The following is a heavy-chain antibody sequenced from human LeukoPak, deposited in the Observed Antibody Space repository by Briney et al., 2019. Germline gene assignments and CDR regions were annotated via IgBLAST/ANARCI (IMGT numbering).Heavy chain of an antibody. J-gene: IGHJ6*02. CDR3: ARGGGLDV. CDR1: GFTFSTYW. V-gene: IGHV3-7*03. CDR2: INHNGNVN. Sequence: GGSLRLSCAASGFTFSTYWMSWVRQAPGKGLEWVASINHNGNVNYYVDSVKGRFTISRDNAKNSLYLQMSNLRAEDTAVYFCARGGGLDVWGQGATVTVSS. D-gene: IGHD3-16*01.